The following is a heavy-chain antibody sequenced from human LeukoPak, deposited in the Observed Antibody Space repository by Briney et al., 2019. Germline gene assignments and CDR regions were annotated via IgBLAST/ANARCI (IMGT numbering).Heavy chain of an antibody. CDR2: ISWNSGSI. CDR1: GFTFDDYA. D-gene: IGHD3/OR15-3a*01. CDR3: ANGRRAD. V-gene: IGHV3-9*01. Sequence: AGGSLRLSCAASGFTFDDYAMHWVRQAPGKGLEWVSGISWNSGSIGYADSVKGRFTISRDNAKNSLYLQMNSLRAEDTAVYYCANGRRADWGQGTLVTVSS. J-gene: IGHJ4*02.